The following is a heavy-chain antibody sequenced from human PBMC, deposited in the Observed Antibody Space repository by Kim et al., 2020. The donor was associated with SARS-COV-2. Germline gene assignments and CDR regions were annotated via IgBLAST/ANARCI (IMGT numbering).Heavy chain of an antibody. D-gene: IGHD6-19*01. Sequence: GGSLRLSCAASGFTFSSYAMHWVRQAPGKGLEWVAVISYDGSNKYYADSVKGRFTISRDNSKNTLYLQMNSLRAEDTAVYYCARDQQGLARGGMDVWGQGTTVTVSS. J-gene: IGHJ6*02. CDR2: ISYDGSNK. V-gene: IGHV3-30-3*01. CDR1: GFTFSSYA. CDR3: ARDQQGLARGGMDV.